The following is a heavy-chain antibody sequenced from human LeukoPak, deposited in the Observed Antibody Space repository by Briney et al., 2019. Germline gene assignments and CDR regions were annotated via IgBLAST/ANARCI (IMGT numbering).Heavy chain of an antibody. V-gene: IGHV3-23*03. CDR3: AKDYKAIYDFWSGYEPSY. CDR2: IYSGGST. Sequence: GGSLRLSCAASGFTFSSYAMTWVRQAPGKGLEWVSFIYSGGSTYYADSVKGRFTISRDNSKNTLYLQMNSLRAEDTAVYYCAKDYKAIYDFWSGYEPSYWGQGTLVTVSS. CDR1: GFTFSSYA. J-gene: IGHJ4*02. D-gene: IGHD3-3*01.